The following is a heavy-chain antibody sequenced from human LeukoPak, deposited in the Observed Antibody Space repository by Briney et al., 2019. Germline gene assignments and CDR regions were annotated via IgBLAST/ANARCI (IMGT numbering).Heavy chain of an antibody. CDR3: VRGDDYGDYWGLY. J-gene: IGHJ4*02. V-gene: IGHV1-18*01. D-gene: IGHD4-17*01. CDR1: GYTFTKYG. Sequence: ASVRVSCKAAGYTFTKYGVTGGRQAPGQGLEWRGWISTYNGNTNYAQKLQGRVTMTTDTSTSTAYMELRSLISDDAAVYYCVRGDDYGDYWGLYWGQGTLVTVSS. CDR2: ISTYNGNT.